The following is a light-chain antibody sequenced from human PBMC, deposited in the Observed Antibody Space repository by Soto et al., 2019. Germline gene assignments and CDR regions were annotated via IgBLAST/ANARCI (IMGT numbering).Light chain of an antibody. J-gene: IGKJ2*01. CDR1: QSVSSY. CDR3: HQRSNWYT. Sequence: EIVLTQSPATLSLSPGERATLSCRASQSVSSYLAWYQQKPGQAPRLLIYDASNRATCIPARFSGSGSGTDFTLTIISLEPEDFSVYYWHQRSNWYTFGQGTKLEIK. V-gene: IGKV3-11*01. CDR2: DAS.